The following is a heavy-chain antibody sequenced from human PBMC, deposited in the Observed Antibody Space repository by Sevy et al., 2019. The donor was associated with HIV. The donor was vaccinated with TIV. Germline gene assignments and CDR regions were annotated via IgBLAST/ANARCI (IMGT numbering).Heavy chain of an antibody. D-gene: IGHD4-17*01. Sequence: SETLSLTCSVSGDSISGYYWSWIRQPPGKGLQWIGYIYYSGFTNYNPSLKSRVTISEDTSKNQLSLKVTSVTAAETAVYYWARTTPYYYYAVDVWGQGTTVTVSS. CDR2: IYYSGFT. J-gene: IGHJ6*02. CDR1: GDSISGYY. V-gene: IGHV4-59*01. CDR3: ARTTPYYYYAVDV.